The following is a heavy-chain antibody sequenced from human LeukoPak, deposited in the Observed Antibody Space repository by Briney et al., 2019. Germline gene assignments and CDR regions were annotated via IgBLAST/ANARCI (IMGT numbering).Heavy chain of an antibody. CDR2: IKSKTDGGTT. D-gene: IGHD1-26*01. Sequence: SGGSLRLSCAASGFTFSNAWMSWVRQAPGKGLEWVGHIKSKTDGGTTDYAAPVKGRFTISRDDSKNTLYLQMNSLKTEDTAVYYCTTDSGPPSGYFDYWGQGTLVTVSS. CDR3: TTDSGPPSGYFDY. J-gene: IGHJ4*02. CDR1: GFTFSNAW. V-gene: IGHV3-15*01.